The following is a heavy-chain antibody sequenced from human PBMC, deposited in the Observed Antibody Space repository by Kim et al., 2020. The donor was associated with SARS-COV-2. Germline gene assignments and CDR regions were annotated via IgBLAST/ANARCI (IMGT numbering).Heavy chain of an antibody. CDR1: GFTFDDYA. D-gene: IGHD2-8*01. J-gene: IGHJ6*02. V-gene: IGHV3-9*01. Sequence: GGSLRLSCAASGFTFDDYAMHWVRQAPGKGLEWVSGISWNSGSIGYADSVKGRFTISRDNAKNSLYLQMNSLRAEDTALYYCAKDKANLGPYGMDVWGQGTTVTVSS. CDR3: AKDKANLGPYGMDV. CDR2: ISWNSGSI.